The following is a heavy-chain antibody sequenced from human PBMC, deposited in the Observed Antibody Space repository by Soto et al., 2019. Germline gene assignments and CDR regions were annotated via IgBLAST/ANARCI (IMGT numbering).Heavy chain of an antibody. CDR2: INPNSGGT. J-gene: IGHJ6*02. D-gene: IGHD7-27*01. CDR3: ARGNWGPTYYYYGMDV. Sequence: ASVKVSCKASGYTFTGYYMHWVRQAPGQGLERMGWINPNSGGTNYAQKFQGWVTMTRDTSISTAYMELSRLRSDDTAVYYCARGNWGPTYYYYGMDVWGQGTTVTVSS. V-gene: IGHV1-2*04. CDR1: GYTFTGYY.